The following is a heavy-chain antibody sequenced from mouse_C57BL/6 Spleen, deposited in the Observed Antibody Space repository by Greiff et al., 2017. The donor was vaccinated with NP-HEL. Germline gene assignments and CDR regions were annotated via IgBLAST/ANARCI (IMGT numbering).Heavy chain of an antibody. D-gene: IGHD1-1*01. V-gene: IGHV1-69*01. Sequence: VQLQQSGAELVMPGASVKLSCKASGYTFTSYWMHWVKQRPGQGLEWIGEIDPSDSYTNYTHKFKGKSTLTVDKSSSTAYMQLSSLTSEDAAVYYCARGGYYGSFDYWGQGTTLTVSS. CDR2: IDPSDSYT. J-gene: IGHJ2*01. CDR1: GYTFTSYW. CDR3: ARGGYYGSFDY.